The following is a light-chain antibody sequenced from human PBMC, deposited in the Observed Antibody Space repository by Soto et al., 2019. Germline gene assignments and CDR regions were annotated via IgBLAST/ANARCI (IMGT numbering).Light chain of an antibody. Sequence: EIVLTQSPATLSLYPGERATLSCRASQSVSSYLAWYQQKPGQAHRLLIYDASNSATGIPARFSGSGSGTDFTLTISSLEPEDFSVYYFQQRSNWPPYTFGQGTKLEIK. CDR2: DAS. CDR1: QSVSSY. J-gene: IGKJ2*01. V-gene: IGKV3-11*01. CDR3: QQRSNWPPYT.